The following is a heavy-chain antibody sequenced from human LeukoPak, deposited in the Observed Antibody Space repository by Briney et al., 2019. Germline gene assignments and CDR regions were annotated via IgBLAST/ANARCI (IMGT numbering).Heavy chain of an antibody. CDR2: IYYSGST. CDR3: ARGPKRYYDFWSGYYTYYFDY. D-gene: IGHD3-3*01. CDR1: GGSISSGGYC. J-gene: IGHJ4*02. V-gene: IGHV4-31*03. Sequence: SETLSLTCTVSGGSISSGGYCWSRIRQHPGKGLEWIGYIYYSGSTYYNPSLKSRVTISVDTSKNQFSLKLSSVTAADTAVYYCARGPKRYYDFWSGYYTYYFDYWGQGTLVTVSS.